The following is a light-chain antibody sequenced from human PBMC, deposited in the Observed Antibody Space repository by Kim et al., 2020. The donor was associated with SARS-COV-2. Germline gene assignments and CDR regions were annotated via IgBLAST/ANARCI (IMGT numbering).Light chain of an antibody. CDR2: YDS. J-gene: IGLJ3*02. V-gene: IGLV3-21*04. CDR1: NIGSKS. Sequence: PGKTARITCGGKNIGSKSVQWYQQKQGQATVLVIYYDSDRPSGIPERFSGSNSGNTATLTISRVEAGDEADYYCQVWDSSSDHPVFGGGTQLTVL. CDR3: QVWDSSSDHPV.